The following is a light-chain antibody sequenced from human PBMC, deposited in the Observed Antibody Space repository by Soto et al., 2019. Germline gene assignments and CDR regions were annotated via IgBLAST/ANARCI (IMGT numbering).Light chain of an antibody. CDR3: QKYNSAPLT. J-gene: IGKJ4*01. CDR1: HDISTF. CDR2: EAS. V-gene: IGKV1-9*01. Sequence: DIQLTQSPSLLSASIGDRVTITCRASHDISTFLAWYQQKPGKAPKLLIYEASTLQSGVPSRFSGSGSGTDFTLTISSLQPEDVATYYCQKYNSAPLTFGGGTKVEIK.